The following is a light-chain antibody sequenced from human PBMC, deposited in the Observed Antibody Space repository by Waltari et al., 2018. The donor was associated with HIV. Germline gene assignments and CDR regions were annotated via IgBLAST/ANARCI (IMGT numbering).Light chain of an antibody. V-gene: IGLV2-14*03. CDR1: SSDFGRTKL. J-gene: IGLJ1*01. Sequence: QPALTQPASVSGSPGQSITISCTGTSSDFGRTKLVSWFQQYPGKAPKLMIFEINIRASWVSSRFSGSKSGSTASLTISGLQPEDEADYYCNTFTMTNTFVFGTGTKVTVL. CDR2: EIN. CDR3: NTFTMTNTFV.